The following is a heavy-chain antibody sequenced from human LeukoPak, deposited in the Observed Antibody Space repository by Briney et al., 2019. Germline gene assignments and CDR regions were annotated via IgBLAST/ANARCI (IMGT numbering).Heavy chain of an antibody. CDR3: AMRVVGYCSSTSCYPFDY. J-gene: IGHJ4*02. D-gene: IGHD2-2*01. CDR1: GGSFSGYY. Sequence: SETLSLTCAVYGGSFSGYYWSWIRQPPGKGLEWIGEFNHSGSTNYNPSPKSRVTISVDTSKNQFSLKLSSVTAADTAVYYCAMRVVGYCSSTSCYPFDYWGQGTLVTVSS. CDR2: FNHSGST. V-gene: IGHV4-34*01.